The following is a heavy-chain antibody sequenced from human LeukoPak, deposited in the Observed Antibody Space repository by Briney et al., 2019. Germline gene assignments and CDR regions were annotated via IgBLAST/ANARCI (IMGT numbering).Heavy chain of an antibody. CDR2: IGSSSSYI. CDR1: GFTFSSYS. D-gene: IGHD1-26*01. V-gene: IGHV3-21*01. CDR3: ARDKVVGATRFDY. J-gene: IGHJ4*02. Sequence: GGSLRLSCAASGFTFSSYSMNWVRQAPGKGLEWVSSIGSSSSYIYYADSVKGRFTISRDNAKNSLYLQMNSLRADDTAVYYCARDKVVGATRFDYWGQGTLVTVSS.